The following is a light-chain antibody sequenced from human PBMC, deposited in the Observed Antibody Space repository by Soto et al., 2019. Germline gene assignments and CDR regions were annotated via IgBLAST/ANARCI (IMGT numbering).Light chain of an antibody. V-gene: IGKV3-11*01. J-gene: IGKJ3*01. CDR2: DAS. Sequence: EIVLTQSQATLSLSPGERATLSCRASQSVSSYLAWYQQKPGQAPRLLIYDASNRATGIPARFSGGGSGTDFPLTISSLEPDDFAGYYCQQRSNWRFTFGPGTRVDIK. CDR1: QSVSSY. CDR3: QQRSNWRFT.